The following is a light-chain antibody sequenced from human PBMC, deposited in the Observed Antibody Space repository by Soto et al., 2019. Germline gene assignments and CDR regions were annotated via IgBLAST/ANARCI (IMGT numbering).Light chain of an antibody. CDR1: QSVSSSY. Sequence: EIVLTQSPGTLSLSPGERATLSCRASQSVSSSYLAWYQQKPGQAPRLLIYDASTRATGIPDRFSGSGSGTECTLTISGLQSEEFAVYYCQQYNNWPPWTFGQETKVAIK. CDR2: DAS. J-gene: IGKJ1*01. CDR3: QQYNNWPPWT. V-gene: IGKV3-15*01.